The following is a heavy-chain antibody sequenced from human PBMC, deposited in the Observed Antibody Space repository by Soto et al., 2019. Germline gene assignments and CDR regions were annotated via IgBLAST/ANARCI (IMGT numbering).Heavy chain of an antibody. CDR2: IYHSGST. CDR3: ASHTMVRGAFDY. Sequence: SETLSLTCAVSGYSISSGYYWGWIRQPPGKGLEWIGSIYHSGSTYYNPSLKSRVTISVDSISVDTSKNQFSLKVSSLTAADTAVYYCASHTMVRGAFDYWGQGTLVTVYS. J-gene: IGHJ4*02. CDR1: GYSISSGYY. V-gene: IGHV4-38-2*01. D-gene: IGHD3-10*01.